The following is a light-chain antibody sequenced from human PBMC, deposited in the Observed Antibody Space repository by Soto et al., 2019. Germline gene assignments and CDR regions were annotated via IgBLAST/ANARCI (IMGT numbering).Light chain of an antibody. Sequence: QSVLTQPPSVSGAPGQRVTISCTGTSSNLGAGYDVHWYRQLPGAAPKLVIFGNRNRPSGVHERFSGSKSGTSASLAITGLQGEDEADYYCQAYDYSLTASVFGGGTKVTVL. V-gene: IGLV1-40*01. CDR3: QAYDYSLTASV. CDR1: SSNLGAGYD. J-gene: IGLJ3*02. CDR2: GNR.